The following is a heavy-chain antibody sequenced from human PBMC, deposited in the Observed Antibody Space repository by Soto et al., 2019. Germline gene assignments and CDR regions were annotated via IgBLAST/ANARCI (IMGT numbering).Heavy chain of an antibody. J-gene: IGHJ6*02. CDR2: IYLGDSYT. Sequence: LKVSCSGDGYGFGTNWSGWGLQRRGKGLEWMGIIYLGDSYTRYSPSFEGQVTLSADRSTSTVFLEWSFLKTSDTAMYFCALTGGFAPVYGFDVSGQGTSVTVSS. D-gene: IGHD3-16*01. CDR3: ALTGGFAPVYGFDV. V-gene: IGHV5-51*01. CDR1: GYGFGTNW.